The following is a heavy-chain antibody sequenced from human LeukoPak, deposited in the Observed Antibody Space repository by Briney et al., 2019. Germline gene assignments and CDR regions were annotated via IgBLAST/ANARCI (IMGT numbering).Heavy chain of an antibody. Sequence: SETLSLTCTVSGGAISSYYWSWIRQPPGKGLEWTGDIYYSGSTNYNPSLKSRVTISVDTSKNQLSLNLNSVTAADTAVYYCARQVTFYYDTSGLIPYYYFDYWAREPWSPSPQ. CDR1: GGAISSYY. CDR2: IYYSGST. CDR3: ARQVTFYYDTSGLIPYYYFDY. D-gene: IGHD3-22*01. J-gene: IGHJ4*02. V-gene: IGHV4-59*08.